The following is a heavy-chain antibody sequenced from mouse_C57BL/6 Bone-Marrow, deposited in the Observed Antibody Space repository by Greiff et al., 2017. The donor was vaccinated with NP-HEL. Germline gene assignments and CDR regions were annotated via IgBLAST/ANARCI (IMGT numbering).Heavy chain of an antibody. CDR2: INSDGGST. CDR3: ARHPSIYYDYSWCAD. D-gene: IGHD2-4*01. Sequence: EVKLEESGGGLVQPGESLKLSCESNEYEFPSHDMSWVRKTPETRLELVAAINSDGGSTYYPDTMERRFIISRDNTKKTLYLQMSSLRSEDTALYYCARHPSIYYDYSWCADWGQGTLVTVSA. V-gene: IGHV5-2*03. J-gene: IGHJ3*01. CDR1: EYEFPSHD.